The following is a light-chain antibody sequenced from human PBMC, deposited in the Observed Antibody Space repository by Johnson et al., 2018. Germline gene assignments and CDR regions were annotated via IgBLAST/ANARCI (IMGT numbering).Light chain of an antibody. J-gene: IGLJ1*01. V-gene: IGLV1-51*02. CDR1: SSNIGNNY. CDR2: ENN. CDR3: GTWDSSLSAGNV. Sequence: QSVLTKPPSVSAAPGQKVTISCSGSSSNIGNNYVSWYQQLPGTAPKLLIYENNKRPSGIPDRFSGSKSGTSATLGITGLQTGDEADYYCGTWDSSLSAGNVFVTGTKVTVL.